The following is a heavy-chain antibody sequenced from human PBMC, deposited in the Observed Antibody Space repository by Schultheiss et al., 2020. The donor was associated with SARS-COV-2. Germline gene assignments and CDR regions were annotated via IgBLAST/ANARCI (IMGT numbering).Heavy chain of an antibody. CDR3: ARSDCSSTSCYTPWFDP. J-gene: IGHJ5*02. V-gene: IGHV3-23*01. D-gene: IGHD2-2*02. CDR2: ISASGDST. Sequence: GGSLRLSCAASGFTFSSYAMSWVRQAPGKGLEWVSAISASGDSTYYADSVKGRFTISRDNAKNSLYLQMNSLRAEDTAVYYCARSDCSSTSCYTPWFDPWGQGTLVTVSS. CDR1: GFTFSSYA.